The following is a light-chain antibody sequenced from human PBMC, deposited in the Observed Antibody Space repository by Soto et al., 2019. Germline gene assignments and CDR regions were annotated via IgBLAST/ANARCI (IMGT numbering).Light chain of an antibody. Sequence: DIQMTQSPSSLSASVGDRVTVTCRASQGISSFLAWYQQKPGKVPKLLIYAASTLQPGVPSRFSGSGYGTDFTLTISSLQPEDVATYYCQKYGRAPSLTFGGGTKVEIK. V-gene: IGKV1-27*01. J-gene: IGKJ4*01. CDR1: QGISSF. CDR2: AAS. CDR3: QKYGRAPSLT.